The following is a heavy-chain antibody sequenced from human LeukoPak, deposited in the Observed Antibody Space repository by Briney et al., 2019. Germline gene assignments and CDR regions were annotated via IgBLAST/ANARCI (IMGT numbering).Heavy chain of an antibody. CDR3: ARDQQWLALDY. D-gene: IGHD6-19*01. V-gene: IGHV3-21*01. CDR1: GFTFSSYS. Sequence: GGSLRLSCAASGFTFSSYSTNWVRQAPGKGLEWVSSISSSSSYIYYADSVKGRFTISRDNAKNSLYLQMNSLRAEDTAVYYCARDQQWLALDYWGQGTLVTVSS. CDR2: ISSSSSYI. J-gene: IGHJ4*02.